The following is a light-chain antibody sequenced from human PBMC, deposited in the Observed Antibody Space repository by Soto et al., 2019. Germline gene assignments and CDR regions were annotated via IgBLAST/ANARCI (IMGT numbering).Light chain of an antibody. Sequence: EIVLTQSPVTLSLSPGDTATLSCKASQSVVRYVAWYQQKPGQAPRLLIYDATIRAYGIPARFSGSGYGTDFRLTISSLEPEDFAVYYCQQRYHWPPLTFGGGTKVEVK. V-gene: IGKV3-11*01. J-gene: IGKJ4*01. CDR2: DAT. CDR3: QQRYHWPPLT. CDR1: QSVVRY.